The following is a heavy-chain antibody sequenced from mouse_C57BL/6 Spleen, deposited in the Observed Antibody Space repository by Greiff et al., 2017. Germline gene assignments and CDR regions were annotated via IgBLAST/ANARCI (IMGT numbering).Heavy chain of an antibody. CDR2: INPNNGGT. CDR3: ARSTFLRYFDV. Sequence: EVQLQQSGPELVKPGASVKMSCKASGYTFTDYNMHWVKQSHGKSLEWIGYINPNNGGTSSNQKFKGKATLTVNESSSTAYMELRSLTSEDSAVYYCARSTFLRYFDVWGTGTTVTVSS. V-gene: IGHV1-22*01. CDR1: GYTFTDYN. J-gene: IGHJ1*03. D-gene: IGHD2-1*01.